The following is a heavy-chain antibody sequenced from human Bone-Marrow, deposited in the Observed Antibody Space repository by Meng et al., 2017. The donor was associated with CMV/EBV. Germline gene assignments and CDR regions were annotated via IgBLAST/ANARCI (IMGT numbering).Heavy chain of an antibody. CDR3: ARDFRGKNDFWSGYSRVFYYYYGMDV. Sequence: GESLKISCAASGFTFSSYAMHWVRQAPGKGLEWVAVISYDGSNKYYADSVKGRFTISRDNSKNTLYLQMNSLRAEDTAVYYCARDFRGKNDFWSGYSRVFYYYYGMDVWGQGTTVTVSS. CDR1: GFTFSSYA. V-gene: IGHV3-30*04. CDR2: ISYDGSNK. J-gene: IGHJ6*02. D-gene: IGHD3-3*01.